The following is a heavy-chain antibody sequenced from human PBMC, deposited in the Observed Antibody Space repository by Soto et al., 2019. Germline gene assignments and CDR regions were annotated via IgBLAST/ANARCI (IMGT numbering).Heavy chain of an antibody. Sequence: SETLSLTCTVSGGSISSGGYYWSWIRQHPGKGLEWIGYIYYSGSTYYNPSLKSRVTISVDTSKNQFSLKLSSVTAADTAVYYCANDDDLRLFDYWGQGTLVTVSS. J-gene: IGHJ4*02. D-gene: IGHD3-16*01. CDR2: IYYSGST. CDR1: GGSISSGGYY. V-gene: IGHV4-31*03. CDR3: ANDDDLRLFDY.